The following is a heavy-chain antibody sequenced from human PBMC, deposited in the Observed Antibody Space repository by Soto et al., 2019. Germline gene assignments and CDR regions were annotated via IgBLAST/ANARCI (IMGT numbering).Heavy chain of an antibody. CDR3: ARDSDCSGGNCCLEN. Sequence: GGSLRLSCAASGFTFSSYGMHWVRQAPGKGLEWVAVIWYDGSNKYYADSVKGRFTISRDNSKNTLYLQMNSLRAEDTAVYLCARDSDCSGGNCCLENWGKGCRVSVAS. CDR2: IWYDGSNK. D-gene: IGHD2-15*01. V-gene: IGHV3-33*01. J-gene: IGHJ4*02. CDR1: GFTFSSYG.